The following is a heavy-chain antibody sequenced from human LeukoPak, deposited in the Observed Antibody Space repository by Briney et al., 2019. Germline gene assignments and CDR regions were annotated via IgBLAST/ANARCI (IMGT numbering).Heavy chain of an antibody. CDR3: ARGFDSRFFDK. CDR2: IKQDGNEK. Sequence: GGSLRLSCAASGFTSSTYWMTWVRQAPGKGLEWVANIKQDGNEKYYVDSVKGRFSISRDNAKNSLYLQMNSLRAEDTAVYYCARGFDSRFFDKWGQGTLVTVSS. D-gene: IGHD3-22*01. J-gene: IGHJ4*02. V-gene: IGHV3-7*01. CDR1: GFTSSTYW.